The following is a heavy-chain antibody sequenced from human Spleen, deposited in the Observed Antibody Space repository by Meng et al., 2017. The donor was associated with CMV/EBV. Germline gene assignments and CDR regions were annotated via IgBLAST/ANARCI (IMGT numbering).Heavy chain of an antibody. V-gene: IGHV3-7*01. CDR1: GFPFSRAW. CDR2: IKRDGSEK. D-gene: IGHD6-19*01. CDR3: ARDSRGSGWYDGGMDV. J-gene: IGHJ6*02. Sequence: GGSLRLSCAASGFPFSRAWLSWVRQAPGKGVEWVANIKRDGSEKYYLHSVEGRFTISRDNARNSLYLQMNSLRVEDTAVYLCARDSRGSGWYDGGMDVWGQGTTVTVSS.